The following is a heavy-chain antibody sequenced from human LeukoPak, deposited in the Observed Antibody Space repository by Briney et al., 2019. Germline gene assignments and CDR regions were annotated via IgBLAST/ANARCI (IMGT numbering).Heavy chain of an antibody. Sequence: GGSLRLSCTASGFTFSNYAMNWVRQAPGKGLEWVSGISGSGGSTNYADSVEGRFTISRGNSNNTLYLQMNSLRAEVTAVYYCAKDARRDGYSFDYWGQGTLVTVSS. CDR2: ISGSGGST. J-gene: IGHJ4*02. D-gene: IGHD5-24*01. CDR1: GFTFSNYA. V-gene: IGHV3-23*01. CDR3: AKDARRDGYSFDY.